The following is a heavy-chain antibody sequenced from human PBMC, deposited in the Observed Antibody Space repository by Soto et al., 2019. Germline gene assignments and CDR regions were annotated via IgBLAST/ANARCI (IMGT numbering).Heavy chain of an antibody. CDR1: GGSISSYY. CDR2: IYYSGST. J-gene: IGHJ4*02. Sequence: SETLSLTCTVSGGSISSYYWSWIRQPPGKGLEWIGYIYYSGSTNYNPSLKSRVTISVDTSKNQFSLKLSSVTAADTAVYYCARGPKLGYDFWSGYLWSLEFDYWGQGTLVTVSS. D-gene: IGHD3-3*01. V-gene: IGHV4-59*01. CDR3: ARGPKLGYDFWSGYLWSLEFDY.